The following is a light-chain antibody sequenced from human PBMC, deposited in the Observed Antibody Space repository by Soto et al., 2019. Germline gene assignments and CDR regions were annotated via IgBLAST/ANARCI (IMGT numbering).Light chain of an antibody. CDR3: MQGLHSPLT. Sequence: DTVMTQSPLSLPVTPGEQASISCRSSQSLLHSNGNNYLDWYLQKPGQSPQLLIYLGSNRAAGVPDRFSGSGSGTAFTLQISRLEAEDGGIYYCMQGLHSPLTFRGGTKVEIK. J-gene: IGKJ4*02. CDR2: LGS. V-gene: IGKV2-28*01. CDR1: QSLLHSNGNNY.